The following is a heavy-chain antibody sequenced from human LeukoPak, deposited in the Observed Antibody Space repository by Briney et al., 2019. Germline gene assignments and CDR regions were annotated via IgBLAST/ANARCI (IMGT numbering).Heavy chain of an antibody. CDR2: IYYSGST. Sequence: PSETLSLTCTVSGGSISSYYWSWIRRPPGKGLEWIGYIYYSGSTNYNPSLKSRVTISVDTSKNQFSLKLSSVTAADTAVYYCARVGRMAAAGTGIPWGQGTLVTVSS. V-gene: IGHV4-59*12. J-gene: IGHJ5*02. D-gene: IGHD6-13*01. CDR3: ARVGRMAAAGTGIP. CDR1: GGSISSYY.